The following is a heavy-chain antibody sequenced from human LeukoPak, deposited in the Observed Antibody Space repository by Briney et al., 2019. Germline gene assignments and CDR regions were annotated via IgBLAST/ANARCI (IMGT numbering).Heavy chain of an antibody. Sequence: ASVKVSCKASGYTFTGYYMHWVRQAPGQGLEWMGWINPNSGGTNYAQKFQGRVTMTRDTSISTAYMELSRLRSDDTAVYYCARTNILTGYRPFYFDYWGQGTLATVSS. D-gene: IGHD3-9*01. CDR1: GYTFTGYY. CDR3: ARTNILTGYRPFYFDY. J-gene: IGHJ4*02. CDR2: INPNSGGT. V-gene: IGHV1-2*02.